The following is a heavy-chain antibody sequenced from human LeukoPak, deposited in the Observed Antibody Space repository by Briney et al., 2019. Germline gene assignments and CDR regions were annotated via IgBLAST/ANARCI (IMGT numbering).Heavy chain of an antibody. Sequence: SETLSLTCTVSGGSISSYYWSWIRQPPGKGLEWIGYIYYSGSTNYNPSLKSRVTISVDTSKNQFSLKLSSVTAADTAVYYCARTVGSSWYLGFFDYWGQGTLVTVSS. J-gene: IGHJ4*02. CDR3: ARTVGSSWYLGFFDY. CDR1: GGSISSYY. V-gene: IGHV4-59*01. CDR2: IYYSGST. D-gene: IGHD6-13*01.